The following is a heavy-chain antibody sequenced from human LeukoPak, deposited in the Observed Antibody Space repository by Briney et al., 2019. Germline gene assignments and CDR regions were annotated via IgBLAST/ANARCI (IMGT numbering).Heavy chain of an antibody. D-gene: IGHD3-10*01. J-gene: IGHJ6*02. Sequence: ASVKVSCKASGYTFTSYDINWVRQATGQGLEWVGWMNPNSGNTGYAQKFQGRVTMTRNTSISTAYMELSSLRSEDTAVYYCARGSPGLGYYGSGSYYSSYYGMDVWGQGTTVTVSS. CDR2: MNPNSGNT. CDR3: ARGSPGLGYYGSGSYYSSYYGMDV. CDR1: GYTFTSYD. V-gene: IGHV1-8*01.